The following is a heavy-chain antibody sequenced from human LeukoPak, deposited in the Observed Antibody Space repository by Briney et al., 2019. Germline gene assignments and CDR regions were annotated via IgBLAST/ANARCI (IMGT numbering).Heavy chain of an antibody. Sequence: GGSLRLSCAASGFTFSSYAMHWVRQAPGKGLEWVAVISYDGSNKYYADSVKGRFTISRDNSKNTLYLQMNSLRAEDTAVYYCAKLDYYGNYWGQGTLVTVSS. V-gene: IGHV3-30*04. J-gene: IGHJ4*02. CDR2: ISYDGSNK. D-gene: IGHD3-10*01. CDR3: AKLDYYGNY. CDR1: GFTFSSYA.